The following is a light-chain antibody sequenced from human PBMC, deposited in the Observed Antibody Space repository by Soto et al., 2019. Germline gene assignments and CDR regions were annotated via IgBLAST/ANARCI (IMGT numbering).Light chain of an antibody. CDR1: QSVSSSY. CDR3: QQYGSSRT. CDR2: GAS. V-gene: IGKV3-20*01. J-gene: IGKJ1*01. Sequence: EIVLTQSPGTLSLSPGERATLSCRASQSVSSSYLAWYQQKPGQPPRLLIDGASSRATGIPDRFSGSGSGTDFTLTISRLEPEDFAVYYCQQYGSSRTFGQGTKVDIK.